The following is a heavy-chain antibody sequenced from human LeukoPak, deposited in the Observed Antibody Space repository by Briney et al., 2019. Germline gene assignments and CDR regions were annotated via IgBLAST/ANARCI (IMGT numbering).Heavy chain of an antibody. Sequence: ASVKVSCKASGGTFSSYAISWVRQAPGQGLEWMGGIIPIFGTANYAQKFQGRVTITADESTSTAYMELSSLRSEDTAVYYCARGTYYYDFWSAYGRRYWDWFDPWGQGTPVTVSS. CDR3: ARGTYYYDFWSAYGRRYWDWFDP. D-gene: IGHD3-3*01. CDR2: IIPIFGTA. J-gene: IGHJ5*02. V-gene: IGHV1-69*13. CDR1: GGTFSSYA.